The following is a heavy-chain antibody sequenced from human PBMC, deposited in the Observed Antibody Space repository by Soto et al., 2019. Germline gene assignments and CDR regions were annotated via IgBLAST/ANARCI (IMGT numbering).Heavy chain of an antibody. CDR1: GGTFSSYA. Sequence: SVKVSCKASGGTFSSYAISWVRQAPGQGLEWMGGIIPIFGTANYAQKFQGRVTITADESTSTAYMELSSLRSEDTAVYYCARTQPRTRYCSSTSSPANYYYYGMDVWGQGTTATVSS. V-gene: IGHV1-69*13. J-gene: IGHJ6*02. CDR2: IIPIFGTA. CDR3: ARTQPRTRYCSSTSSPANYYYYGMDV. D-gene: IGHD2-2*01.